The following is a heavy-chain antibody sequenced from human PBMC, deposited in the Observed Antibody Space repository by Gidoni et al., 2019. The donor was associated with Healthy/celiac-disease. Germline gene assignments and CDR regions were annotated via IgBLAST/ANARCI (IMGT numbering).Heavy chain of an antibody. CDR3: ARKDQYYYDSSGYYGDAFDI. D-gene: IGHD3-22*01. CDR1: GFTFSSYS. V-gene: IGHV3-21*01. Sequence: EVQLVESGGGLVKPGGSLRLSCAASGFTFSSYSMNWVRQAPGKGLEWVSSSRSSSSYIYCADSVKGRFTISRDNAKNSLYLQMNSLRAEDTAVYYCARKDQYYYDSSGYYGDAFDIWGQGTMVTVSS. CDR2: SRSSSSYI. J-gene: IGHJ3*02.